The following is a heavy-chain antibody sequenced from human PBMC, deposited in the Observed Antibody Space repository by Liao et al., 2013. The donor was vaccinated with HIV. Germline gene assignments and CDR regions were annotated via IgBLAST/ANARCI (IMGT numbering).Heavy chain of an antibody. CDR1: GGSINSYY. CDR2: IYYRGST. J-gene: IGHJ4*02. D-gene: IGHD3-22*01. V-gene: IGHV4-59*01. CDR3: ARDQSYYDSSGHYFDF. Sequence: QVQLQESGPGLVKPSETLSLTCTASGGSINSYYWSWIRQPPGKGLEWIGYIYYRGSTNYNPSLKSRVTISVDTSKNQFSLKLSSVTAADTAIYYCARDQSYYDSSGHYFDFWGQGSLVTVSS.